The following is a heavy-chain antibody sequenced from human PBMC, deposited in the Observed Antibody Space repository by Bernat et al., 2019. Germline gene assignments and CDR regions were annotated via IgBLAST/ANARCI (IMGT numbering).Heavy chain of an antibody. CDR2: INPNSGGT. CDR1: GYTFTGYY. J-gene: IGHJ6*02. V-gene: IGHV1-2*04. D-gene: IGHD4-17*01. CDR3: AREYGDPNYYYYGMDD. Sequence: QVQLVQSGAEVKKPGASVKVSCKASGYTFTGYYMHWVRQAPGQGLEWMGWINPNSGGTNYAQKFQGWVTMTRDTSISTAYMELSRLRSDDTAVYYCAREYGDPNYYYYGMDDWGQGTTVTVSS.